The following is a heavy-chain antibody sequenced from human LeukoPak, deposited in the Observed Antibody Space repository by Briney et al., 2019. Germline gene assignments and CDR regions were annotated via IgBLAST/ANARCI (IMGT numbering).Heavy chain of an antibody. J-gene: IGHJ4*02. CDR1: GFTFSNYD. CDR3: ARVAADGSYFDY. V-gene: IGHV3-13*04. Sequence: GGSLRLSCAASGFTFSNYDMHWVRRPTGKGLEWVSSIEVSGDKYSPDSVKGRFTISRENAKNSLFLQMNSLRADDTAIYYCARVAADGSYFDYWGQGTLVTVSS. D-gene: IGHD6-13*01. CDR2: IEVSGDK.